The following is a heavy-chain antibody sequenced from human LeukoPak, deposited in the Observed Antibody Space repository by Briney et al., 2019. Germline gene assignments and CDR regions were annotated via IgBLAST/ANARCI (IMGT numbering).Heavy chain of an antibody. D-gene: IGHD6-19*01. CDR2: ISSSSSYI. J-gene: IGHJ4*02. V-gene: IGHV3-21*04. CDR3: AKDFAVAGPPYYFDY. Sequence: PGGSLRLSCAASGFTFSSYSMNWVRQAPGKGLEWVSSISSSSSYIYYADSVKGRFTISRDNSKNTLYLQMNSLRAEDTAVYYCAKDFAVAGPPYYFDYWGQGTLVTVSS. CDR1: GFTFSSYS.